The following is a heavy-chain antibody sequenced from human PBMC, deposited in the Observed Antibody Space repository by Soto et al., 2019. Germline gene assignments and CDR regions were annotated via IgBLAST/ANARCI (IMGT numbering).Heavy chain of an antibody. Sequence: LCCEACRGSFNSNSSIWARQAPGQGLEWMGGIIPIFGTANYAQKFQGRVTITADESTSTAYMELSSLRSEDTAVYYCAGERDYNFDYWGQGTLVTVSS. D-gene: IGHD4-4*01. J-gene: IGHJ4*02. CDR1: RGSFNSNS. V-gene: IGHV1-69*01. CDR2: IIPIFGTA. CDR3: AGERDYNFDY.